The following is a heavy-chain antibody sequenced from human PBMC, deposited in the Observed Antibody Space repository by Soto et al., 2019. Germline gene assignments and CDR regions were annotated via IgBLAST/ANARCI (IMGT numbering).Heavy chain of an antibody. CDR1: GFNVNSDY. CDR2: IYSGETT. Sequence: GVSLRLSYAASGFNVNSDYMNWVRQTPGKGLEWVAPIYSGETTYYADSVRGRFTISSDKSKNTLYFQLSSLRIEDTAVYYCTRDGRGLGRLSLFEYWGQGVLVTVSS. D-gene: IGHD2-21*02. J-gene: IGHJ4*02. CDR3: TRDGRGLGRLSLFEY. V-gene: IGHV3-53*01.